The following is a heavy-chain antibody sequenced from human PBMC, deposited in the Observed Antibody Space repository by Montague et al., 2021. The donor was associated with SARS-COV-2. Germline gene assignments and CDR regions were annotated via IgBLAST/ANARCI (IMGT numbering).Heavy chain of an antibody. CDR2: FYSVGST. D-gene: IGHD1-14*01. Sequence: SETLSLTCTVSGASVGSSDWGWIRQSPGKGLEWICYFYSVGSTDYNPSLKSRATISIDTSKNQFSLKVRSVTAADTAVYYCARETMTADVFDIGGQGPMVTVSP. CDR1: GASVGSSD. CDR3: ARETMTADVFDI. J-gene: IGHJ3*02. V-gene: IGHV4-59*02.